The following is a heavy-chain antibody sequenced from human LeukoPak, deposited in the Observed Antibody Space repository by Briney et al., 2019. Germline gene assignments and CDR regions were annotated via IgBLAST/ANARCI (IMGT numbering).Heavy chain of an antibody. CDR2: IYYGGST. CDR1: GGSISSGDYY. CDR3: ARFVTMIVVVPLDAFDI. Sequence: SQTLSLTCTVSGGSISSGDYYWSWIRQPPGKGLEWIGYIYYGGSTYYNPSLKSRVTISVDTSKNQFSLKLSSVTAADTAVYYCARFVTMIVVVPLDAFDIWGQGTMVTVSS. V-gene: IGHV4-30-4*01. J-gene: IGHJ3*02. D-gene: IGHD3-22*01.